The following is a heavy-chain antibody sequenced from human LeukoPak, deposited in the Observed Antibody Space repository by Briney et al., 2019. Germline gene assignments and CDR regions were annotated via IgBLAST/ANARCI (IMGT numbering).Heavy chain of an antibody. J-gene: IGHJ6*03. D-gene: IGHD1-26*01. CDR2: ISGSGGST. V-gene: IGHV3-23*01. CDR1: GFTFSSYG. CDR3: ARDPYSGAYGDTYYYYMDV. Sequence: GGSLRLSCAASGFTFSSYGMSWVRQAPGKGLEWVSAISGSGGSTYYADSVKGRFTISRDNARNSLYLQMNSLTAEDTAVYYCARDPYSGAYGDTYYYYMDVWGKGTTVTISS.